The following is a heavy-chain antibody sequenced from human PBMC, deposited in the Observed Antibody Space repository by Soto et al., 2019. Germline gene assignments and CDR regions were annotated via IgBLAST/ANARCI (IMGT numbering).Heavy chain of an antibody. J-gene: IGHJ6*02. CDR1: GFTFDDYA. CDR3: AKGRGSTRTYYYYGMDV. V-gene: IGHV3-9*01. D-gene: IGHD2-15*01. Sequence: EVQLVESGGGLVQPGRSLRLSCAASGFTFDDYAMHWVRQAPGKGLEWVSGISWNSGSIGYADSVKGRFTISRDNAKNSLYLQMNSLRAEDTALYYCAKGRGSTRTYYYYGMDVWGQGTTVTVSS. CDR2: ISWNSGSI.